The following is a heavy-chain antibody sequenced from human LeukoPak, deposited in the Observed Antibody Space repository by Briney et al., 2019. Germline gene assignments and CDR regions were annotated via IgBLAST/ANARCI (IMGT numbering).Heavy chain of an antibody. D-gene: IGHD3-22*01. CDR1: GGSISSSSYY. CDR3: ARHTRITMIVVAGTFDY. Sequence: SETLSLTCTVSGGSISSSSYYWGWIRQPPGEGLEWIGSIYYSGSTYYNPSLKSRVTISVDTSKNQFSLKLSSVTAADTAVYYCARHTRITMIVVAGTFDYWGQGTLVTVSS. J-gene: IGHJ4*02. CDR2: IYYSGST. V-gene: IGHV4-39*01.